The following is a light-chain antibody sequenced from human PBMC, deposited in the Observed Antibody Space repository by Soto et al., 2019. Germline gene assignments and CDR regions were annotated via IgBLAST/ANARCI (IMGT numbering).Light chain of an antibody. CDR1: QSTSNH. J-gene: IGKJ1*01. Sequence: DIQMTQSPSSLSASVGYRVTIPCRGSQSTSNHLNWYQQIPGKAPKRLIYAASSLQSGVPSRFSGSGSGTEFTLTISSLQPEDFATYYCLQHNSYPRTFGQGTKVDIK. CDR2: AAS. CDR3: LQHNSYPRT. V-gene: IGKV1-17*01.